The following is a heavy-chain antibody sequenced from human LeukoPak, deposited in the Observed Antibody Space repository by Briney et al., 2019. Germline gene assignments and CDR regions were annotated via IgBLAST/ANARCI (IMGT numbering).Heavy chain of an antibody. D-gene: IGHD3-10*01. V-gene: IGHV3-66*01. CDR1: GFTVSTNY. CDR3: AKDRGWRGYLDT. CDR2: IYSDGST. Sequence: PGGSLRLSCAASGFTVSTNYMTWVRQAPGMGLEWVSVIYSDGSTYYADSVKGRFTISRDSSKNTLYLQMNSLRAEDTAVYYCAKDRGWRGYLDTWGQGTLVTVSS. J-gene: IGHJ4*02.